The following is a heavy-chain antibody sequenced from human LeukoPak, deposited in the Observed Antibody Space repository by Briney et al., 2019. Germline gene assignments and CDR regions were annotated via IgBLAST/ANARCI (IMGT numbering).Heavy chain of an antibody. CDR3: ATEMYYYDSSGSAIDY. V-gene: IGHV3-74*01. CDR1: RFTFSSYW. CDR2: INSDGSST. J-gene: IGHJ4*02. D-gene: IGHD3-22*01. Sequence: GGSLRLSCAASRFTFSSYWTHWVRQAPGKGLVWVSRINSDGSSTSYADSVKGRFTISRDNAKNTLYLQMNSLRAEDTAVYYCATEMYYYDSSGSAIDYWGQGTLVTVSS.